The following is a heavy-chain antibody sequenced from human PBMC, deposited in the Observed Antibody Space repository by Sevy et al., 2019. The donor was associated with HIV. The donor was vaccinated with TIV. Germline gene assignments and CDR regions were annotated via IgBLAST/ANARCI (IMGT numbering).Heavy chain of an antibody. Sequence: ASVKVSCKASGGTFSSYAISWVRQAPGQGLEWMGGIIPIFGTANYAQKFQGRVTITADKSTSTAYMELSSLRSEDTAVYYCAREVGYSGSWSLGITGYYYYMDVWGKGTTVTVSS. CDR1: GGTFSSYA. J-gene: IGHJ6*03. CDR3: AREVGYSGSWSLGITGYYYYMDV. CDR2: IIPIFGTA. V-gene: IGHV1-69*06. D-gene: IGHD6-13*01.